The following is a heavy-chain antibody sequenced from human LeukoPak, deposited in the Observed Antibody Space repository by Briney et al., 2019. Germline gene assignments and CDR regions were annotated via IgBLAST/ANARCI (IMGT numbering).Heavy chain of an antibody. CDR2: IIPILGIA. CDR1: GGTFSSYA. J-gene: IGHJ6*02. V-gene: IGHV1-69*04. D-gene: IGHD3-3*01. CDR3: ARESITIFGVVIMDYYYYGMDV. Sequence: SVTVSCKASGGTFSSYAISWVRQAPGQGLEWVGRIIPILGIANYAQKFQGRVPITADKSTSTAYMELSSLRSEDTAVYYCARESITIFGVVIMDYYYYGMDVWGQGTTVAVSS.